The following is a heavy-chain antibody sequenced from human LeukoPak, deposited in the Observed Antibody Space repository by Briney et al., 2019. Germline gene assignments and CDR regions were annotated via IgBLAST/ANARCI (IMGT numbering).Heavy chain of an antibody. Sequence: GGSLRLSCAASGSTFSNYGMHWVRQAPGKGLEWVAFIRYDESNKYYADSVKGRFTISRDNSKNTQYLQMNSLRAGDTAVYYCAKDFVYYGSGSDGMDVWGQGTTVTVSS. CDR1: GSTFSNYG. CDR3: AKDFVYYGSGSDGMDV. J-gene: IGHJ6*02. V-gene: IGHV3-30*02. D-gene: IGHD3-10*01. CDR2: IRYDESNK.